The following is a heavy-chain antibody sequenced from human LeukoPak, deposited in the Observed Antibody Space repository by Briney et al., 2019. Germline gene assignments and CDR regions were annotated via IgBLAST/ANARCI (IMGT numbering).Heavy chain of an antibody. Sequence: GGSLRLSCGASGFTFNDYAMHWVRQSPGKGLEWVSAISGSGGSTYYADSVKGRFTISRDNSKNTLYLQMNSLRAEDTAVYYCAKDASGWYYYDSSGYYYFDYWGQGTLVTVSS. CDR3: AKDASGWYYYDSSGYYYFDY. CDR1: GFTFNDYA. V-gene: IGHV3-23*01. CDR2: ISGSGGST. J-gene: IGHJ4*02. D-gene: IGHD3-22*01.